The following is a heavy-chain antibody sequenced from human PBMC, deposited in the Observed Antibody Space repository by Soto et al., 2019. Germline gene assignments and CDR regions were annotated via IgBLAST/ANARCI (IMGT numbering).Heavy chain of an antibody. J-gene: IGHJ5*01. D-gene: IGHD3-10*01. CDR1: GGSVSSNSYS. CDR3: ARHVGITMVRGVIDS. V-gene: IGHV4-39*01. CDR2: IYYSENT. Sequence: LETLSLTCTVSGGSVSSNSYSWGWVRQSPGKGLEWIGSIYYSENTHYNPSLKSRVTISVDTSKNQFSLKLSSVTAADTAVYYCARHVGITMVRGVIDSWGQGTLVTVSS.